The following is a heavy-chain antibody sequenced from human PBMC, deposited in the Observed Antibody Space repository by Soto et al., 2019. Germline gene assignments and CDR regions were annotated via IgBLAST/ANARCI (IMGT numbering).Heavy chain of an antibody. J-gene: IGHJ4*02. V-gene: IGHV3-7*01. CDR1: GFTFSSYW. Sequence: GGSLRLSWAASGFTFSSYWMSWVRQAPGKGLEWVANIKQDGSEKYYVDSVKGRFTISRDNAKNSLYLQMNSLRAEDTAVYYCARDLQKSYEQWLVLGYYFDYWGQGTLVTVSS. CDR2: IKQDGSEK. CDR3: ARDLQKSYEQWLVLGYYFDY. D-gene: IGHD6-19*01.